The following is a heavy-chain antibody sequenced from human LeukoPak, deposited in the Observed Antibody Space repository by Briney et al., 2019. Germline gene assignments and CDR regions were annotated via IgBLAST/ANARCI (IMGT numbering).Heavy chain of an antibody. Sequence: PGASVKVSCKASGGTFSSYAISWVRQAPGQGLEWMGWINPNSGGTNYAQKFQGRVTMTRDTSISTAYMELSRLRSDDTAVYYCARVLSYSSGWYDYWGQGTLVTVSS. D-gene: IGHD6-19*01. J-gene: IGHJ4*02. CDR3: ARVLSYSSGWYDY. V-gene: IGHV1-2*02. CDR2: INPNSGGT. CDR1: GGTFSSYA.